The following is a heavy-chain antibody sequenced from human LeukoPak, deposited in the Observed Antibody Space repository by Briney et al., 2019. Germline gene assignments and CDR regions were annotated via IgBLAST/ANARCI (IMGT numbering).Heavy chain of an antibody. CDR3: ARRRVGIAAAGPPRSGHWFDP. CDR2: MNQDGTEK. Sequence: GGSLRLSCAASGFTFNTYWMNWVRQAPGERLEWVASMNQDGTEKYYVDSVKGRFTISRDNAKNSLYLQMDSLRAEDTAVYYCARRRVGIAAAGPPRSGHWFDPWGQGTLVTVSS. V-gene: IGHV3-7*01. CDR1: GFTFNTYW. J-gene: IGHJ5*02. D-gene: IGHD6-13*01.